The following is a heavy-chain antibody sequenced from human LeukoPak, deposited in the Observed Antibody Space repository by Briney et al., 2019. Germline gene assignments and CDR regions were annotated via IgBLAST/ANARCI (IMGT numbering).Heavy chain of an antibody. D-gene: IGHD6-19*01. CDR3: GKDHRWLVDY. Sequence: TGRSLRLSCAASGFTFGTYSMHWVRQAPGKGLEWVAIISSAGTIINYADSVRGRFSISRDNSRNTLYLQMDSLRTEDTAVYYCGKDHRWLVDYWGQGTLVTVSS. CDR2: ISSAGTII. V-gene: IGHV3-30-3*01. J-gene: IGHJ4*02. CDR1: GFTFGTYS.